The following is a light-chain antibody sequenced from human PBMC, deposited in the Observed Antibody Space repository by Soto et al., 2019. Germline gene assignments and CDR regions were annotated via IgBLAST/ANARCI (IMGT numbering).Light chain of an antibody. CDR2: AAS. CDR3: QQSYSTPPT. CDR1: QGINNF. V-gene: IGKV1-27*01. J-gene: IGKJ4*01. Sequence: DIQMTQSPSSLSASVGDTVTITCRASQGINNFLAWYQQRPGRVPRLLIYAASILQSGVPSRFSGGGAGTDFTLPISSLPPEDGATYYCQQSYSTPPTFGGGTKVEMK.